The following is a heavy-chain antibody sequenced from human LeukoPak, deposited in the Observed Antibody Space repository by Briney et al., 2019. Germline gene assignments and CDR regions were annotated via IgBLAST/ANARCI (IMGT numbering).Heavy chain of an antibody. Sequence: ASVKVSCKASGYTFTGYYMHWVRQAPGQGLELMGWINPNSTGTKYEQKFQGRVTMTWDTSISTAYMELSRLTSDDTAVYYCARVPADSGGYYLGLDFWGQGTLLTVSS. V-gene: IGHV1-2*02. J-gene: IGHJ4*02. D-gene: IGHD3-22*01. CDR1: GYTFTGYY. CDR3: ARVPADSGGYYLGLDF. CDR2: INPNSTGT.